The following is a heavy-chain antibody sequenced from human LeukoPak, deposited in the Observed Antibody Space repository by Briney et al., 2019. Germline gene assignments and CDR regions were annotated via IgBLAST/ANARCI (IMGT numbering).Heavy chain of an antibody. CDR2: VRLDGGEE. CDR3: AKGGARDVWYFAY. J-gene: IGHJ4*02. D-gene: IGHD2-8*01. CDR1: GFIFSSFG. Sequence: GGSLSLSCAASGFIFSSFGIHWVRQTPGKGLEWVAFVRLDGGEEYYADSVKGRFTVSKDNSKNTLYLQINSLRPEDTAVYYCAKGGARDVWYFAYWGLGVLVTVSS. V-gene: IGHV3-30*02.